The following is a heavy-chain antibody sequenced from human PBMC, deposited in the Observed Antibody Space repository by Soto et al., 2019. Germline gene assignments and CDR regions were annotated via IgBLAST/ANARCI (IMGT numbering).Heavy chain of an antibody. CDR1: GYRFSSYG. D-gene: IGHD5-12*01. V-gene: IGHV1-18*03. CDR3: VSVNEGVYCEYSGYYNF. Sequence: ASVKVSCKASGYRFSSYGICWVRQAPGQGLQWMGWISTYSGNTNFAQDFRDRLTMTTDTSTNTAYMELRSLRSDDMAVYYCVSVNEGVYCEYSGYYNFWGQGTLVTVSS. CDR2: ISTYSGNT. J-gene: IGHJ4*02.